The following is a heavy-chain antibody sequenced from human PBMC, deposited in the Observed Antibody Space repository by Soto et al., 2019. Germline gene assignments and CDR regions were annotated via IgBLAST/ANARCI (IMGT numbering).Heavy chain of an antibody. V-gene: IGHV1-69*13. Sequence: SVKVSCKASGGTFSSYAISWLRQSPGQGLEWMGGIIPIFGTANYAQKFQGRVTITADESTSTAYMELSSLRSEDTAVYYCARDLGLTNWFDPWGQGTLVTVSS. CDR2: IIPIFGTA. CDR3: ARDLGLTNWFDP. CDR1: GGTFSSYA. D-gene: IGHD7-27*01. J-gene: IGHJ5*02.